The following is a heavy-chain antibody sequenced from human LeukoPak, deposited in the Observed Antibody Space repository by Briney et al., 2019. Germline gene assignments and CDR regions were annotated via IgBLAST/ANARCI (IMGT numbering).Heavy chain of an antibody. CDR3: AKDRGIVVVPDAMGRYGMDV. D-gene: IGHD2-2*01. CDR2: ISGSGGST. CDR1: GFTFSSYA. Sequence: GGSLRLSCAASGFTFSSYAMSWVRQAPGKGLEWVSAISGSGGSTYYADSVKGRFTISRDNSKNTLYLQMNSLRAEDTAVYYCAKDRGIVVVPDAMGRYGMDVWGQGTTVTVSS. J-gene: IGHJ6*02. V-gene: IGHV3-23*01.